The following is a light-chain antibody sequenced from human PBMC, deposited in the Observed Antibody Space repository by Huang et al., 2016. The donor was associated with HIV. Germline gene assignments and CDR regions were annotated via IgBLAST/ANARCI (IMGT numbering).Light chain of an antibody. Sequence: VMTQSPATLSVSPGERATLSCRASESVGITLAWYQQRPGQAPRLLSYGASTRATGVPARFSGRGSGTEFTLTINSLQSEDLAIYYCQQYNNWPPVTFGQGTRLEIK. J-gene: IGKJ5*01. V-gene: IGKV3-15*01. CDR3: QQYNNWPPVT. CDR1: ESVGIT. CDR2: GAS.